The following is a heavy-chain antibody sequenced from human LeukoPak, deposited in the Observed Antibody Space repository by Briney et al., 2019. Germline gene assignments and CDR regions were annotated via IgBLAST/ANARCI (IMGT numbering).Heavy chain of an antibody. Sequence: GGSLRLSCAASGFPFSSFAMSWVRQAPGKGLQWVSVISGSGVSTYYADSVKGRFTISRDNSKNTLFLQVNSLRAEDTAVYYCAREIGDFDYWGQGALVTVSS. V-gene: IGHV3-23*01. J-gene: IGHJ4*02. CDR1: GFPFSSFA. CDR2: ISGSGVST. CDR3: AREIGDFDY.